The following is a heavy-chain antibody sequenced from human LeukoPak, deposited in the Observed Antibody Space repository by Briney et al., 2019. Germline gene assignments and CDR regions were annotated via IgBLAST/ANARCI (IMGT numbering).Heavy chain of an antibody. V-gene: IGHV4-39*01. CDR1: GGSISSSGYY. CDR2: IYYSGST. CDR3: ARHEYSGSCYGLSWFDP. D-gene: IGHD1-26*01. Sequence: PSETLSLTCTVSGGSISSSGYYWGWIRQPPGKGLEWIASIYYSGSTYYNPSLKSRVTISVDTSKNQLSLKLSSLTAADTAVYYCARHEYSGSCYGLSWFDPWGQGTLVAVSS. J-gene: IGHJ5*02.